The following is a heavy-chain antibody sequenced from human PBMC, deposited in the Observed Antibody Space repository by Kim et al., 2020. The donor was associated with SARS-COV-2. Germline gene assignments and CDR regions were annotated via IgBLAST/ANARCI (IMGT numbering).Heavy chain of an antibody. V-gene: IGHV3-48*03. J-gene: IGHJ4*02. Sequence: SSSGSTISYADSVKGRFTISRDNAKNSLYLQMNSLRAEDTAVYYCARLHGWGQGTLVTVSS. CDR2: SSSGSTI. CDR3: ARLHG.